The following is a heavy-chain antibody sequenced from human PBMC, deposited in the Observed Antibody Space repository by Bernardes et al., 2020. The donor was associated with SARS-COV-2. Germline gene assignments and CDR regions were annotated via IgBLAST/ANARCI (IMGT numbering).Heavy chain of an antibody. CDR1: GFTVNYTY. Sequence: WGSLRLSCTVSGFTVNYTYMSWVRQAPGKGLAWVSVIYGPCRGGPYYSESVKGRFTVSRDSSTNTLYLQMNDLRAEDTAMYYCARDTHSRERADWWGQGTLVTVSS. V-gene: IGHV3-66*01. J-gene: IGHJ4*02. D-gene: IGHD3-9*01. CDR2: IYGPCRGGP. CDR3: ARDTHSRERADW.